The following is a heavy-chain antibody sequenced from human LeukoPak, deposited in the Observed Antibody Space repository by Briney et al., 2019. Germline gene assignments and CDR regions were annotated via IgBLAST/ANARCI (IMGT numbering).Heavy chain of an antibody. CDR3: AKPDYGDYAGDLDY. V-gene: IGHV3-30*02. CDR2: IRYDGSNK. D-gene: IGHD4-17*01. J-gene: IGHJ4*02. Sequence: PGRSLRLSCAASGFTFSSYGMHWVRQAPGKGLEWVAFIRYDGSNKYYADSVKGRFTISRDNSKNTLYLQMNSLRAEDTAVYYCAKPDYGDYAGDLDYWGQGTLVTVSS. CDR1: GFTFSSYG.